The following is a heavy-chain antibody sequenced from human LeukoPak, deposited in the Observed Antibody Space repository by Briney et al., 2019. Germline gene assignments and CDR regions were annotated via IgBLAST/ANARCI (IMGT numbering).Heavy chain of an antibody. CDR1: GYTFTSCG. J-gene: IGHJ4*02. CDR3: ARDWGSIKVITDY. CDR2: ISSNSDNT. D-gene: IGHD3-16*01. V-gene: IGHV1-18*01. Sequence: ASVNVSCKATGYTFTSCGISWVQQAPGQGLEWMGWISSNSDNTNYAQKLQGRVTMTTDTSTSTAYMELRSLRSDDTAVYYCARDWGSIKVITDYWGQGTLVTVSS.